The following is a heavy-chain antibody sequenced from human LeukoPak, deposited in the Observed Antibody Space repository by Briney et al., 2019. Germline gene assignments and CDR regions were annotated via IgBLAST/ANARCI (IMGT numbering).Heavy chain of an antibody. CDR1: GFTFSSYA. J-gene: IGHJ3*02. V-gene: IGHV3-21*01. Sequence: GGSLRLSCAASGFTFSSYAMSWVRQAPGEGLEWVSSISSSGSFIYYADSVKGRFTISRDNARNSLFLQMNSLRAEDTAVYYCARDLRYCSSASCSENGAFDIWGQGTMVTVSS. CDR3: ARDLRYCSSASCSENGAFDI. D-gene: IGHD2-2*01. CDR2: ISSSGSFI.